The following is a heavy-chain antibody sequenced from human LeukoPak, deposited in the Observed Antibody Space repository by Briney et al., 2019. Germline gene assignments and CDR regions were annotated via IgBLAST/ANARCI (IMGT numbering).Heavy chain of an antibody. V-gene: IGHV4-59*01. CDR3: ARDRGRLLHFDY. CDR2: IYYSGST. D-gene: IGHD2-15*01. CDR1: GGSISSYY. Sequence: SETLPLTCTVSGGSISSYYWSWIRQPPGKGLEWIGYIYYSGSTNYNPSLKSRVTISVDTSKNQFSLKLSSVTAADTAVYYCARDRGRLLHFDYWGQGTLVTVSS. J-gene: IGHJ4*02.